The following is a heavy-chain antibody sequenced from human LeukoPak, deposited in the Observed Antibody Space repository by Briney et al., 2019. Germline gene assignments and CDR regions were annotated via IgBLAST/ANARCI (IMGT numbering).Heavy chain of an antibody. D-gene: IGHD3-3*01. CDR3: ARHTIFCSFINCSPFDP. Sequence: PSETLSLTCAVSGGSISSSNWWSWVRQPPGKGLEWIGSVSHDGITKYSPSLGGRVSLSADTSKNAFFMEVHSVTAADSAMYYCARHTIFCSFINCSPFDPWGQGTLVTVSS. V-gene: IGHV4-4*02. CDR2: VSHDGIT. CDR1: GGSISSSNW. J-gene: IGHJ5*02.